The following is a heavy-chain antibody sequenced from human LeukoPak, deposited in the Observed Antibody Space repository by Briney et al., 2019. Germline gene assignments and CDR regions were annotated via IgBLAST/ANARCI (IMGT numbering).Heavy chain of an antibody. CDR1: GGSISSGSYY. V-gene: IGHV4-61*02. CDR2: IYTSGST. D-gene: IGHD3-22*01. J-gene: IGHJ4*02. Sequence: SETLSLTCTVSGGSISSGSYYWSWIRQPAGKGLEWIGRIYTSGSTNYNPSLKSRVTISVDTSKNQFSLKLSSVTAADTAVYHCARGSYYYYYDSSGYEGTGFDYWGQGTLVTVSS. CDR3: ARGSYYYYYDSSGYEGTGFDY.